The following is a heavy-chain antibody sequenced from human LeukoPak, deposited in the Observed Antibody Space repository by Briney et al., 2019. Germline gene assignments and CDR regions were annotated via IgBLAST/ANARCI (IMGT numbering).Heavy chain of an antibody. CDR2: INPNSGGT. V-gene: IGHV1-18*01. CDR1: GYTFTSYG. D-gene: IGHD6-19*01. CDR3: ARCVPSSGWYGPFVAY. Sequence: ASVTVSFKASGYTFTSYGISWVRQAPGQGLEWVGWINPNSGGTNYAQKFQGRVTMTTDTSTSTAYVDLRSLSSDDTAVYYCARCVPSSGWYGPFVAYWGQGTLVTVSS. J-gene: IGHJ4*02.